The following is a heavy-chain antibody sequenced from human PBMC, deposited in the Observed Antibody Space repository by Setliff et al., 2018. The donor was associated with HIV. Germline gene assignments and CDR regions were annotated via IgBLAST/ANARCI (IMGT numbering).Heavy chain of an antibody. CDR2: INIYSGNT. D-gene: IGHD2-21*02. Sequence: ASVKVSCKTSGYTFTTSGISWVRQAPGQGLEWMGWINIYSGNTNYAQKFQGRVTMTTDTSTSTAYMELRSLRSEDTAVYHCARDSLAYCGGDCYSSDAFDIWGQGTMVTVSS. CDR1: GYTFTTSG. CDR3: ARDSLAYCGGDCYSSDAFDI. V-gene: IGHV1-18*01. J-gene: IGHJ3*02.